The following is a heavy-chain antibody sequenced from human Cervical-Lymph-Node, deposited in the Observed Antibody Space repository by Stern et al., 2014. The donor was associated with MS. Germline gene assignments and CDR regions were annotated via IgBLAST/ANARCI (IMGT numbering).Heavy chain of an antibody. Sequence: EVQLVQSGAEVKKPGESLKISCKASGYSFTNYWIGWVRQMPGQGLEGMGIIYPGDSDTRYSPSFQGRVTISVDKSISTAYLQWSSLQASDTAMYYCARHPNDYGNFDPWGQGTLVTVSS. J-gene: IGHJ5*02. CDR3: ARHPNDYGNFDP. CDR2: IYPGDSDT. D-gene: IGHD4-11*01. CDR1: GYSFTNYW. V-gene: IGHV5-51*01.